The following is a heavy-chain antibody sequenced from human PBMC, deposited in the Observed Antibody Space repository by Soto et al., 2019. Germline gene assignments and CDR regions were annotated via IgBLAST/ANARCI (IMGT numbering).Heavy chain of an antibody. Sequence: EVQLVESGGGLVQPGGSLRLSCAASGFSFSVYSMNWVRQAPGKGLEWVSYISGSSSTIYYADSVKGRFTISRDNAKNSLYLQMNSLRAEDTAVYYCVRTSLVVAAATREDYWGQGTLVTVSS. CDR2: ISGSSSTI. J-gene: IGHJ4*02. D-gene: IGHD2-15*01. V-gene: IGHV3-48*01. CDR1: GFSFSVYS. CDR3: VRTSLVVAAATREDY.